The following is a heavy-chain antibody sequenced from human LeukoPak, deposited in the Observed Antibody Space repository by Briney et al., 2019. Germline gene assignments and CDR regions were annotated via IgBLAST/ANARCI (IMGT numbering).Heavy chain of an antibody. Sequence: GGSLRLSCAASGFTFSSYAMSWVRQAPGKGLEWVAVIWYDGSNKYYADSVKGRFTISRDNSKNTLYLQMNSLRAEDTAVYYCARPLRTSSYYYYYYGMDVWGQGTTVTVSS. J-gene: IGHJ6*02. CDR1: GFTFSSYA. CDR2: IWYDGSNK. V-gene: IGHV3-33*08. CDR3: ARPLRTSSYYYYYYGMDV. D-gene: IGHD2-2*01.